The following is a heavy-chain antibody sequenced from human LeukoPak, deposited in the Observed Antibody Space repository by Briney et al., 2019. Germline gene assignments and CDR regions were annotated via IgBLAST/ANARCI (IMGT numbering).Heavy chain of an antibody. D-gene: IGHD4-17*01. CDR3: AKDVYGDYGGLDY. CDR2: IRGSDGST. J-gene: IGHJ4*02. V-gene: IGHV3-23*01. CDR1: GFPFSTYA. Sequence: PGGPLRLSCAASGFPFSTYAMSWVRQAPGKGLEWVSSIRGSDGSTYYADSVKGRFAISRDNSKKTLYLQMNSLRAEDTAVYYCAKDVYGDYGGLDYWGQGTLVTVSS.